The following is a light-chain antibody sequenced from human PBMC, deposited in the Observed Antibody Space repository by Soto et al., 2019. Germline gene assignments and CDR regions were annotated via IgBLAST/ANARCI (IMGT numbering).Light chain of an antibody. CDR1: QSVSSTY. CDR3: QQYGSSSTWT. Sequence: EIVLTQSPGTLSLSPGERATLSCRASQSVSSTYLIWYQQKPGQAPRLLIYGASSRATGIPDRFSGSGSGTDFTLTISRLEPEDFAVYYCQQYGSSSTWTFGQGTKVDIK. CDR2: GAS. J-gene: IGKJ1*01. V-gene: IGKV3-20*01.